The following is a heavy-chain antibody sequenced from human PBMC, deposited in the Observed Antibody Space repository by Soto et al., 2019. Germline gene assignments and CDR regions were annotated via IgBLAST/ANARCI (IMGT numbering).Heavy chain of an antibody. V-gene: IGHV3-7*01. CDR3: ARSSPLGPPGY. CDR1: GFTFRSYW. J-gene: IGHJ4*02. CDR2: IKDDGSDK. Sequence: EVQLVESGGGLVQPGGSLRLSCAASGFTFRSYWMSWVRQAPGKGLEWVANIKDDGSDKYYVDSVKGRFTISRDNAKNSLYLQMNSLRVEDTAVHYCARSSPLGPPGYWGQGTLVTVSA.